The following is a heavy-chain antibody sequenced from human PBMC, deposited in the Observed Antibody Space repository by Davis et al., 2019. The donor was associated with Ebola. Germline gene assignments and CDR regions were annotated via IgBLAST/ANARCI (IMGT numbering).Heavy chain of an antibody. CDR2: INTNTGNP. J-gene: IGHJ6*02. V-gene: IGHV7-4-1*02. D-gene: IGHD4-17*01. Sequence: ASVKVSCKASGYTFTSYAMNWVRQAPGQGLEWMGWINTNTGNPTYAQGFTGRFVFSLDTSVSTAYLQISSLKAEDTAVYYCAKDGAYDYGDYNIYYGMDVWGQGTTVTVSS. CDR1: GYTFTSYA. CDR3: AKDGAYDYGDYNIYYGMDV.